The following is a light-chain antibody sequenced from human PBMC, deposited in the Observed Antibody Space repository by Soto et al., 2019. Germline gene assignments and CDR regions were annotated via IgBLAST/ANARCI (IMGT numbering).Light chain of an antibody. CDR2: DAS. V-gene: IGKV3-11*01. Sequence: EIVLTQSPSTLSSSPGDRATLSCRASQSIGPYLAWYQQKPGQAPRLLIYDASNRATGIPPRFSGSGSGTDFNLTISSLEPEDFAVYFCQHRSNSPPTWTFGQGTKVDIK. CDR3: QHRSNSPPTWT. CDR1: QSIGPY. J-gene: IGKJ1*01.